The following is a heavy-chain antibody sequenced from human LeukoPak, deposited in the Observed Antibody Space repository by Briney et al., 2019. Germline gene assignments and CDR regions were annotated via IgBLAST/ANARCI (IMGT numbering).Heavy chain of an antibody. CDR3: ARLRAVADY. J-gene: IGHJ4*02. Sequence: PSETLSLTCTVSGGSISSGSYYWSWIRQPAGKGLEWIGRIYTSGSTNYIPSLKSRVTISVDTSKNQFSLKLSSVTAADTAVYYCARLRAVADYWGQGTLVTVSS. CDR1: GGSISSGSYY. V-gene: IGHV4-61*02. D-gene: IGHD6-19*01. CDR2: IYTSGST.